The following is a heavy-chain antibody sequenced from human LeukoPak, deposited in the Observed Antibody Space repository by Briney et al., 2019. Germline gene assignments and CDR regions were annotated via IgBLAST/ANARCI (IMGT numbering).Heavy chain of an antibody. CDR2: IYYSGST. CDR3: ARQGYYYDSSGYFDY. V-gene: IGHV4-39*07. J-gene: IGHJ4*02. Sequence: GSLRLSCAASGFTFSSYAMHWVRQPPGKGLEWIGSIYYSGSTYYNPSLKSRVAISVDTSKNQFSLKLSSVTAADTAVYYCARQGYYYDSSGYFDYWGQGTLVTVSS. CDR1: GFTFSSYA. D-gene: IGHD3-22*01.